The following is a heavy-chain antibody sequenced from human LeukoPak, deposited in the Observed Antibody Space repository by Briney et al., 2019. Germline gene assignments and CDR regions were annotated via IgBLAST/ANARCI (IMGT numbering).Heavy chain of an antibody. Sequence: SETLSLTCTVSGGSISSGGYYWSWIRQHPGKGLEWIGYIYYSGSTYYNPSLKSRVTISVDTSKNQFSLKLSSVTAADTAVYYCARSYDFCSGYSPNWFDPWGQGTLVTVSS. CDR2: IYYSGST. CDR3: ARSYDFCSGYSPNWFDP. CDR1: GGSISSGGYY. D-gene: IGHD3-3*01. V-gene: IGHV4-31*03. J-gene: IGHJ5*02.